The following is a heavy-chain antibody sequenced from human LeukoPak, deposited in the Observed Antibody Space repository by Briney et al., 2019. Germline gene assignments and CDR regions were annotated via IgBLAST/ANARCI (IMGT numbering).Heavy chain of an antibody. D-gene: IGHD3-22*01. CDR3: ARLYDSSGYPFDY. J-gene: IGHJ4*02. Sequence: GESLKISCKGSGYSFTSYWIGWVRQMPGKGLEWMGVIYPVDSDTRYSPSFQGQVTISADKSISTAYLQWYSLKASDTAMYYCARLYDSSGYPFDYWGQGTLVTVSS. CDR1: GYSFTSYW. CDR2: IYPVDSDT. V-gene: IGHV5-51*01.